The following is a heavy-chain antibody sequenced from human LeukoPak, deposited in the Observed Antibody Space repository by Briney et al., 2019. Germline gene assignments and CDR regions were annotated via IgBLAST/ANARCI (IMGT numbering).Heavy chain of an antibody. V-gene: IGHV3-21*01. D-gene: IGHD2-15*01. CDR3: ARDLGYCSGGSCYSGAFDI. J-gene: IGHJ3*02. CDR2: ISSCSSYI. CDR1: GFTFSGYG. Sequence: GGSLRLSCAASGFTFSGYGMSWVRQAPGKGLEWVSSISSCSSYIYYADSVKGRLTISRDNAKNSLYLQMNSLRAEDTAVYYCARDLGYCSGGSCYSGAFDIWGQGTMVTVSS.